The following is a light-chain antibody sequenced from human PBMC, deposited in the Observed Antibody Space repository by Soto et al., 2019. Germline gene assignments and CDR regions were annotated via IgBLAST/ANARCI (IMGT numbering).Light chain of an antibody. CDR2: DAS. CDR3: QQYNSYSYT. J-gene: IGKJ2*01. CDR1: QSISSW. Sequence: DIPMTQSPSTLSASVGDRVTITCRASQSISSWLAWYQQKPGKAPKLLIYDASILESGVPSRFSGSGSGTEFTLTISGLQPDDFATYYGQQYNSYSYTFGQGTKLEIK. V-gene: IGKV1-5*01.